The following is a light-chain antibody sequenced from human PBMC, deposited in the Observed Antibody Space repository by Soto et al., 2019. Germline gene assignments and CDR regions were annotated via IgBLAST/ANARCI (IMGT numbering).Light chain of an antibody. CDR1: QSVSGW. J-gene: IGKJ1*01. CDR2: DAS. CDR3: QQHNSSPWT. Sequence: DIQMTQSPSTLSASVGYTFTVTLRASQSVSGWLAWYQQKPGEAPKLLIYDASALPRGVPSRFSGSGYGTEFTLSINGLQPEDFATYYCQQHNSSPWTFGQGTKVDIK. V-gene: IGKV1-5*01.